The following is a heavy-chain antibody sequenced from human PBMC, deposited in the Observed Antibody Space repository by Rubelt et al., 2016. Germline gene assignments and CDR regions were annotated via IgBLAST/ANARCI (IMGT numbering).Heavy chain of an antibody. CDR3: AKPARLDYGINAEYFQH. D-gene: IGHD4-17*01. J-gene: IGHJ1*01. V-gene: IGHV3-30*02. CDR1: GFTFSSYG. Sequence: QVQLVESGGGVVQPGGSLRLSCAASGFTFSSYGMHWVRQAPGKGLEWVAFLRYDGSNKYYADSVKGSITISRDKSKNTLYLQMTSLRAEDTAVYYCAKPARLDYGINAEYFQHWGQGTLVTVSS. CDR2: LRYDGSNK.